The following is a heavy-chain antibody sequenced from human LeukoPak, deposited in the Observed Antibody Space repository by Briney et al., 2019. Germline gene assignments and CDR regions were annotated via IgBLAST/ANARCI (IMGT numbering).Heavy chain of an antibody. J-gene: IGHJ4*02. V-gene: IGHV3-48*01. CDR1: GFTFSSYS. Sequence: PGGSLRLSCAASGFTFSSYSMNWVRQAPGKGLEWVSYISSSSSTIYYADSVKGRFTISRDNAKNSLYLQMNTLRAEDTAVYYCAKDGPPHTMVRGVIRYYFDYWGQGTLVTVSS. CDR3: AKDGPPHTMVRGVIRYYFDY. D-gene: IGHD3-10*01. CDR2: ISSSSSTI.